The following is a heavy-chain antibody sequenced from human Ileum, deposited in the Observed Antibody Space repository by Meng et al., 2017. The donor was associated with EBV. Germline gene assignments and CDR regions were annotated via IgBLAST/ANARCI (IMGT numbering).Heavy chain of an antibody. CDR2: MNSYTGNA. J-gene: IGHJ5*02. CDR1: GYTFINHD. D-gene: IGHD3-16*01. Sequence: VQLVQSGADVKKPGASVKVSCKASGYTFINHDINWVRQAAGQGLESIGWMNSYTGNAGYAQKFRGRVTMTRDTSINTAYLEVISLTSEDTAVYYRARGSGAGGRDWFDPWGQGTLVTASS. V-gene: IGHV1-8*01. CDR3: ARGSGAGGRDWFDP.